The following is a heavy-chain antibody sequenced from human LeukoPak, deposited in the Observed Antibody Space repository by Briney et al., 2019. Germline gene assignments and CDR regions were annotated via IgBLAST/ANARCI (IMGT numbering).Heavy chain of an antibody. J-gene: IGHJ4*02. CDR2: IGPHSSAT. D-gene: IGHD2/OR15-2a*01. CDR1: GFTFTDYY. CDR3: AREGNGLLSKDFDY. V-gene: IGHV1-2*02. Sequence: ASLKVSCKSSGFTFTDYYIHWVRPAPGQGLAWMGYIGPHSSATSSPQEFQGRVPMTRDTSMSTAYMELTRLTSDDTAVYYCAREGNGLLSKDFDYWGQGTLVTVSS.